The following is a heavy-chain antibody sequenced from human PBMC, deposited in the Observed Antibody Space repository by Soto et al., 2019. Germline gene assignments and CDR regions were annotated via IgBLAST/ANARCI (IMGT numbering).Heavy chain of an antibody. Sequence: SETLSLTCTVSGGSISSSSYYWGWIRQPPGKGLEWIGSIYYSGSTYYNPSLKCRVTISVDTSKNQFSLKLSSVTAADTAVYYCARRHNSRPHQDWGQGTLVTVSS. D-gene: IGHD6-13*01. CDR1: GGSISSSSYY. CDR2: IYYSGST. V-gene: IGHV4-39*01. J-gene: IGHJ4*02. CDR3: ARRHNSRPHQD.